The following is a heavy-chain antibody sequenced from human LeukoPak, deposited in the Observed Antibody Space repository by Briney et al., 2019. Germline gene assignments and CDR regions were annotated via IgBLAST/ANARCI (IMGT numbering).Heavy chain of an antibody. J-gene: IGHJ4*02. CDR1: GGSISSYY. CDR2: IYYSGST. Sequence: SETLSLTCTVSGGSISSYYWSWIRQPPGKGLEWIGYIYYSGSTNYNPSLKSRVTISVDTSKNQFSLKLSSVTATDTAVYYCARGTYYYDSSGYYYFDYWGQGTLVTVSS. CDR3: ARGTYYYDSSGYYYFDY. D-gene: IGHD3-22*01. V-gene: IGHV4-59*01.